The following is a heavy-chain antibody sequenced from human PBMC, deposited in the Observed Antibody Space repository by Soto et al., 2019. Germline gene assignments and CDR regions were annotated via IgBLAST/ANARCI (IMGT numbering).Heavy chain of an antibody. CDR3: AREPPETPPSY. J-gene: IGHJ4*02. V-gene: IGHV1-18*01. CDR2: ISSKNGNT. Sequence: QVQLVQSGADVKKPGASVKVSCKASGYTFSDYGVSWVRQAPGQGLEWMGWISSKNGNTNFAQKFRGRVTMTTDPSMSTVYMELRSLRPAYTAVYYCAREPPETPPSYLRQGTLVTFSS. CDR1: GYTFSDYG.